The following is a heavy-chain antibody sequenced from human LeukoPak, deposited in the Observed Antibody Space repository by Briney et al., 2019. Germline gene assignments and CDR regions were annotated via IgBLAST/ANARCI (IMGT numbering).Heavy chain of an antibody. CDR2: INSDGSSA. D-gene: IGHD6-19*01. Sequence: QSGGSLRLSCEASGFTFSSYWMHWVRQAPGKGLVWVSRINSDGSSASYADSVKGRFTISRDNAKNTVFLRMNSLRAEDTAVYYCARDMQWLALEALDYWGQGTLVTVSS. J-gene: IGHJ4*02. CDR3: ARDMQWLALEALDY. V-gene: IGHV3-74*01. CDR1: GFTFSSYW.